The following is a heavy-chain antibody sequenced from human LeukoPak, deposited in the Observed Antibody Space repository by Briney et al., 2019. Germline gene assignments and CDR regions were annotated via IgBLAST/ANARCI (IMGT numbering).Heavy chain of an antibody. D-gene: IGHD5-12*01. CDR1: GSTFSSYA. J-gene: IGHJ4*02. Sequence: GRSLRLSCAASGSTFSSYAMHWVRQAPGKGLEWVAVISYDGSNKYYADSVKGRFTISRDYSKNTLYLQMNSLRAEDTALYYCARVGVATTAGKLDYWGQGTLVTVSS. V-gene: IGHV3-30*04. CDR3: ARVGVATTAGKLDY. CDR2: ISYDGSNK.